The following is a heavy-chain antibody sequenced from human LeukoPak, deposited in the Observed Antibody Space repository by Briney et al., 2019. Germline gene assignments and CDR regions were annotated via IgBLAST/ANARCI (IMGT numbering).Heavy chain of an antibody. CDR2: IYSGGST. D-gene: IGHD1-26*01. V-gene: IGHV3-66*02. J-gene: IGHJ4*02. CDR1: GFTVSSNY. CDR3: ARGASGSQPFDY. Sequence: GGSLRLSCAASGFTVSSNYMSWVRQAPGKGLEWVSVIYSGGSTYYADSVKGRFTISRDNSKNTLYLQMNSLRAEDTAVYYCARGASGSQPFDYWGQGTLATVSS.